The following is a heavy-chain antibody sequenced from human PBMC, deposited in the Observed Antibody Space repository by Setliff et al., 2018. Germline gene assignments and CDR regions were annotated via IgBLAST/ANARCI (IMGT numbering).Heavy chain of an antibody. J-gene: IGHJ4*02. CDR1: GASIRGNSYY. Sequence: KPSETLSLTCTVSGASIRGNSYYWAWIRQPPGKGLEWIASTYYGGSTSCNPSLKSRVDISVDTSNSQFSLKLASVTAADTAVYYCARAPRYFDPTGSYFDFWGQGTLVTVSS. D-gene: IGHD3-22*01. CDR3: ARAPRYFDPTGSYFDF. V-gene: IGHV4-39*07. CDR2: TYYGGST.